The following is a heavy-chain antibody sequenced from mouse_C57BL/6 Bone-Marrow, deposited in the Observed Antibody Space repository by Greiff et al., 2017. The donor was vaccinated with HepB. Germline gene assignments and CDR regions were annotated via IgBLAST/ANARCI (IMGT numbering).Heavy chain of an antibody. CDR3: TRASTNSGAY. CDR1: GFTFSSYA. CDR2: ISSGGDYI. V-gene: IGHV5-9-1*02. D-gene: IGHD2-1*01. Sequence: EVKLVESGEGLVKPGGSLKLSCAASGFTFSSYAMSWVRQTPEKRLEWVAYISSGGDYINYADTVKGRFTISRDNARNTLYLQMSSLKSEDTAMYYCTRASTNSGAYWGQGTLVTVSA. J-gene: IGHJ3*01.